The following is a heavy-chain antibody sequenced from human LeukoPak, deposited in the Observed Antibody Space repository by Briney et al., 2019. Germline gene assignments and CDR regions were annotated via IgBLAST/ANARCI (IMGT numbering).Heavy chain of an antibody. CDR2: IWYDGSNK. Sequence: QPGRSLRLSCAASGFTFSSYGMHWVRQAPGKGLEWVAVIWYDGSNKYYADSVKGRFTIARDNSKNTLYLQMNSLRAEDTAVYYCARRWQSNQGDVFDFWGQGTMVTVSS. V-gene: IGHV3-33*01. CDR3: ARRWQSNQGDVFDF. D-gene: IGHD4-11*01. J-gene: IGHJ3*01. CDR1: GFTFSSYG.